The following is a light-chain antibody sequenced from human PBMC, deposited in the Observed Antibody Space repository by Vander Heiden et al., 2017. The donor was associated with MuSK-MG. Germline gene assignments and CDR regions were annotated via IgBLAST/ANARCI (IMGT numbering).Light chain of an antibody. CDR3: CSYTSTSTRV. Sequence: QSALTQPASVSGSPGQSITISCPGTTSDVGGYDYVSWYQQHPGKAPKLMIYDVSKRPSGVSNRFSGSKSGNMASLTTWGHQAEDEADYYCCSYTSTSTRVFGGGTKLTVL. V-gene: IGLV2-14*03. CDR2: DVS. CDR1: TSDVGGYDY. J-gene: IGLJ2*01.